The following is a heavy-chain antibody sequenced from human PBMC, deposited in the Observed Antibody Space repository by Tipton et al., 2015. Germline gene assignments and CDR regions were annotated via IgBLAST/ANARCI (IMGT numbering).Heavy chain of an antibody. Sequence: TLSLTCDVSGYSISSGYYWSWIRQPPGKGLEWIGSLSYSGKTDYNPPLRSRVTISVDTSKNQFSLRLSSVTAADTAVYYCARSLFPETAGLENWFDPWGQGTLVTVSS. CDR3: ARSLFPETAGLENWFDP. CDR1: GYSISSGYY. V-gene: IGHV4-38-2*01. J-gene: IGHJ5*02. D-gene: IGHD6-13*01. CDR2: LSYSGKT.